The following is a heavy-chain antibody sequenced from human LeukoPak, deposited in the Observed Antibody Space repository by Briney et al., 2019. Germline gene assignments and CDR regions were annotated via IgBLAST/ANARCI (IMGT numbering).Heavy chain of an antibody. CDR3: ACGVAAAGWLYFDY. J-gene: IGHJ4*02. V-gene: IGHV4-4*07. CDR2: IYSSGTT. CDR1: GGSITSYY. D-gene: IGHD6-13*01. Sequence: PSETLSLTCTVSGGSITSYYWSWLRQPAGQGLEWIGRIYSSGTTNYNPSLKSRVTMSIDTTQFSLKLSSVTAADTAVYFCACGVAAAGWLYFDYWGQGSLVTVSS.